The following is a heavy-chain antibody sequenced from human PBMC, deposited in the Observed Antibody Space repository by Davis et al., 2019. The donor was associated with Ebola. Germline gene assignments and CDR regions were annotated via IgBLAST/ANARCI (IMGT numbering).Heavy chain of an antibody. V-gene: IGHV1-3*01. D-gene: IGHD3-10*01. CDR2: INAGNGNT. CDR3: ARGGRGVTMVRGVREGLYGMDV. CDR1: GYTFTSYA. Sequence: ASVKVSCKASGYTFTSYAMHWVRQAPGQRLEWMGWINAGNGNTKYSQKFQGRVTITRDTSASTAYMELSSLRSEDTAVYYCARGGRGVTMVRGVREGLYGMDVWGQGTTVTVSS. J-gene: IGHJ6*02.